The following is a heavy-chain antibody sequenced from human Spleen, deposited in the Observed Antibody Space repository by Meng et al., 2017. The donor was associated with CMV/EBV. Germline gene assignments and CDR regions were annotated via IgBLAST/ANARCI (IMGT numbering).Heavy chain of an antibody. CDR3: ARDYYDSGAYYYTEEYYHGLDV. CDR2: INHSGST. V-gene: IGHV4-34*01. CDR1: DESFNGPY. J-gene: IGHJ6*02. D-gene: IGHD3-22*01. Sequence: SETLSLTCAVYDESFNGPYWSWIRQPPGKGLEWIGEINHSGSTNFNPSLRSRVAISVDTSKSQFSLNLRSVTAADTAVYYCARDYYDSGAYYYTEEYYHGLDVWGQGTTVTVSS.